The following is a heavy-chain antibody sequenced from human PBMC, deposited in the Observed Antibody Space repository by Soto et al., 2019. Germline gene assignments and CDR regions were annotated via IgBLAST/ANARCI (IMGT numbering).Heavy chain of an antibody. V-gene: IGHV3-23*01. CDR1: GFTFSNYV. J-gene: IGHJ4*02. CDR2: ISGSGGNT. D-gene: IGHD6-19*01. Sequence: EVQLLESGGGLAQPGGSLRLSCAASGFTFSNYVMSWVRQAPGTGLEWVSAISGSGGNTYYAVSVKGRLTISRDNSNNTLYLQMNSLRADDTALYYCAKGRAVAGQGAGTFGYWGQGTLVTVSS. CDR3: AKGRAVAGQGAGTFGY.